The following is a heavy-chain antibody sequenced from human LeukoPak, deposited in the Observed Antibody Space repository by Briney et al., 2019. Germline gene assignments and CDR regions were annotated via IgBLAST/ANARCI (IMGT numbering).Heavy chain of an antibody. Sequence: SQTLSLTYDISGDSVSSNSAAWNWLRQSPSRGLEWLGRTYTRSKWYNDYAESVKSRITINPDTSKNQFSLQLNSVTPEHTAVYYCARAYCTSSSCYIDYWGQGTLVTVSS. V-gene: IGHV6-1*01. CDR2: TYTRSKWYN. J-gene: IGHJ4*01. CDR1: GDSVSSNSAA. D-gene: IGHD2-2*02. CDR3: ARAYCTSSSCYIDY.